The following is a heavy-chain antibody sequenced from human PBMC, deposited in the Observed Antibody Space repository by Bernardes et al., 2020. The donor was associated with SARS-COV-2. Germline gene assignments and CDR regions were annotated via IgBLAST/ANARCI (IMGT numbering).Heavy chain of an antibody. CDR3: ATARSYPAYYFDY. CDR1: GGSISSSDS. CDR2: IYHSGST. J-gene: IGHJ4*02. Sequence: SETLSLTCVVSGGSISSSDSWSWVRQPPGKGLEWIGKIYHSGSTNYNPSLKSRVTISVDKSKNQFSLKLTSVTAADTAVYYCATARSYPAYYFDYWGQGTLVTVSS. V-gene: IGHV4-4*02. D-gene: IGHD1-26*01.